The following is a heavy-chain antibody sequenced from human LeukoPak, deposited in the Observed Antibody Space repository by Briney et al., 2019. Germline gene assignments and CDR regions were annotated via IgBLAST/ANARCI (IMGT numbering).Heavy chain of an antibody. CDR2: IYYSGST. D-gene: IGHD1/OR15-1a*01. Sequence: SQTLSLTCTVSGGSISSGGYYWSWIRQHPGKGLEWIGYIYYSGSTNYNPSLKSRVTISVDTSKNQFSLKLSSVTAADTAVYYCARGRNWNNMPYYFDYWGQGTPVTVSS. CDR1: GGSISSGGYY. J-gene: IGHJ4*02. V-gene: IGHV4-31*03. CDR3: ARGRNWNNMPYYFDY.